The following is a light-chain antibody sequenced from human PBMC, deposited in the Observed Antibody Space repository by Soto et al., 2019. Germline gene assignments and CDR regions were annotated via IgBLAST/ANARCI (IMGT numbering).Light chain of an antibody. CDR2: EVT. CDR3: SSYADNNNVYV. Sequence: QSVLTQPASVSGSPGQSITISCTGTSSDVGSYNLVSWYQQHPGKAPKLMIYEVTKRPSGVPDRFSGSKSGNTASLTVSGLQAEDEADYYCSSYADNNNVYVFGSGTKLTVL. V-gene: IGLV2-8*01. J-gene: IGLJ1*01. CDR1: SSDVGSYNL.